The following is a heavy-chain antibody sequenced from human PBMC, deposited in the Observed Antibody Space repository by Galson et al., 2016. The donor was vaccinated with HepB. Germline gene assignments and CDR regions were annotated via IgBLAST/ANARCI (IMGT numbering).Heavy chain of an antibody. CDR2: ISSTSSYI. CDR3: AGYGGNSV. V-gene: IGHV3-21*04. CDR1: GFTFTSYS. D-gene: IGHD4-23*01. Sequence: SLRLSCAASGFTFTSYSMFWVRQAPGKGLEWVSSISSTSSYIYYADSVEGRFTISRDNARNTVYLQMNSLRTEDTAVYYCAGYGGNSVWGQGTLVTVSS. J-gene: IGHJ4*02.